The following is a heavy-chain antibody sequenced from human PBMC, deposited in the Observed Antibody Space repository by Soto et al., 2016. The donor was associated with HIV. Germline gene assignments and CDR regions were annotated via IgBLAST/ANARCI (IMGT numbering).Heavy chain of an antibody. V-gene: IGHV3-33*08. CDR2: IWSDEQNK. CDR3: VRGPYNSGWYYFDY. D-gene: IGHD6-19*01. Sequence: VQLVESGGGVAQPGKSLRLSCAASGFIFSNHVMNWVRQTPDKGLEWVASIWSDEQNKDYLDSVKGRFTISRDNSKNTLGLQMNSLRPEDTAIYYCVRGPYNSGWYYFDYWGQGTLVTVSS. J-gene: IGHJ4*02. CDR1: GFIFSNHV.